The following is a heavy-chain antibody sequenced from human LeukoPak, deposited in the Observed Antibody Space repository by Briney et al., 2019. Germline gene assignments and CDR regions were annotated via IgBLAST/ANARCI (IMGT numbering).Heavy chain of an antibody. CDR2: IKQDGSEK. V-gene: IGHV3-7*01. CDR3: ARDRPGSYYYDSSGYLDY. D-gene: IGHD3-22*01. CDR1: GFTFSSYW. Sequence: PGGSLRLSCAASGFTFSSYWMSWVRQAPGKGLEWVANIKQDGSEKYYVDSVKGRFTISRDNAKNSLYLQMNSLRAEDTAVYYCARDRPGSYYYDSSGYLDYWGQGTLVTVSS. J-gene: IGHJ4*02.